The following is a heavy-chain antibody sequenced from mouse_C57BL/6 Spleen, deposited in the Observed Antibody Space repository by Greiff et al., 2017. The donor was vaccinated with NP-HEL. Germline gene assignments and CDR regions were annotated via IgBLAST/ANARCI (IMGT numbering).Heavy chain of an antibody. D-gene: IGHD1-1*01. CDR3: ARLGRHYYYGTGFAY. J-gene: IGHJ3*01. CDR1: GYTFTGYW. Sequence: QVHLKQSGAELMKPGASVKLSCKATGYTFTGYWIEWVKQRPGHGLEWIGEILPGSGSTNYNEKFKGKATFTADTSSNTAYMQLSSLTTEDSAIYYCARLGRHYYYGTGFAYWGQGTLVTVSA. CDR2: ILPGSGST. V-gene: IGHV1-9*01.